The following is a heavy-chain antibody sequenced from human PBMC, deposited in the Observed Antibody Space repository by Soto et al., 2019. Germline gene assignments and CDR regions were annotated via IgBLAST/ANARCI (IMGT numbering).Heavy chain of an antibody. CDR3: ARDASSGGGRVYYGMDV. J-gene: IGHJ6*02. CDR1: GFTFSSYA. D-gene: IGHD6-19*01. CDR2: ISYDGGNK. V-gene: IGHV3-30-3*01. Sequence: GGSLRLSCAASGFTFSSYAMHWVRQAPGKGLEWVAVISYDGGNKYYADSVKGRFTISRDNSKNTLYLQMNSLRAEDTAVYYCARDASSGGGRVYYGMDVWGQGTTVTVSS.